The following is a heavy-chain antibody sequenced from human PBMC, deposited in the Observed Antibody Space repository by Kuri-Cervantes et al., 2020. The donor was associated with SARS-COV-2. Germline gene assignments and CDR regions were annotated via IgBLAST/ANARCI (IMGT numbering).Heavy chain of an antibody. V-gene: IGHV1-46*01. Sequence: ASVKVSCKASGYTFTSYYMHWVRQAPGQGLEGMGIINPSGGSTSYAQKFQGRVTMTRDTSTSTVYMELSSLRSEDTAVYYCARAQPPGDYYDIIDYWGQGTLVTVSS. D-gene: IGHD3-22*01. J-gene: IGHJ4*02. CDR1: GYTFTSYY. CDR2: INPSGGST. CDR3: ARAQPPGDYYDIIDY.